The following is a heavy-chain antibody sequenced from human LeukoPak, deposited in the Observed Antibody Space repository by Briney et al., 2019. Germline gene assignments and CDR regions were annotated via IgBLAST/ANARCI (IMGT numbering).Heavy chain of an antibody. CDR2: IYHSGST. V-gene: IGHV4-39*07. CDR1: GDSISSSTYY. J-gene: IGHJ4*02. CDR3: ARVGNYDFWSGHYWGGYFDY. D-gene: IGHD3-3*01. Sequence: SGTLSLTCTVSGDSISSSTYYWGWIRQAPGTGLEWIGSIYHSGSTYYNPSLKSRVTISVDTSKNQFSLKLSSVTAADTAVYYCARVGNYDFWSGHYWGGYFDYWGQGTLVTVSS.